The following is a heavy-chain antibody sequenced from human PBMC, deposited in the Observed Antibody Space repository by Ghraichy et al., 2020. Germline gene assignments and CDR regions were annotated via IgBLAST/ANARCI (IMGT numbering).Heavy chain of an antibody. CDR1: GDSISNDIYY. V-gene: IGHV4-39*01. D-gene: IGHD3-10*01. CDR2: VYYTGST. CDR3: AIHPDAFGSRRPDRWFDP. J-gene: IGHJ5*02. Sequence: SETLSLTCTVSGDSISNDIYYWGWIRKPPGEGLEWIGGVYYTGSTWYNPSLKGRVTISIDTSNNQFTLRVNSVTAADTAVYYCAIHPDAFGSRRPDRWFDPWGQGTLVTVSS.